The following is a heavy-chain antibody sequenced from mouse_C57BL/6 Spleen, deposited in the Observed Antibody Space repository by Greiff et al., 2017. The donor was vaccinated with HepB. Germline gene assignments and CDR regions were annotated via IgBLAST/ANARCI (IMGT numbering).Heavy chain of an antibody. D-gene: IGHD2-2*01. J-gene: IGHJ3*01. CDR2: ISSGSSTI. V-gene: IGHV5-17*01. CDR3: ARPVVTTGVAY. Sequence: EVKLVESGGGLVKPGGSLKLSCAASGFTFSDYGMHWVRQAPEKGLEWVAYISSGSSTIYYADTVKGRFTISRDNAKNTLFLQMTSLRSEDTAMYYCARPVVTTGVAYWGQGTLVTVSA. CDR1: GFTFSDYG.